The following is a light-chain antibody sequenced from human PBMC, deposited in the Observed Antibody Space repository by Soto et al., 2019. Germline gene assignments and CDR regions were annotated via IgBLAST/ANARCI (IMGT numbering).Light chain of an antibody. CDR3: SSYAGSSVV. J-gene: IGLJ2*01. CDR1: SLDVGSYNL. CDR2: GVS. Sequence: QSALTQPPSASGSPGRSVAISCTGTSLDVGSYNLVSWHQQHPGKAPKVMIYGVSQRPSGVPDRFSGSKSGNTASLTVSGLQAEDEADYYCSSYAGSSVVFGAGTKLTVL. V-gene: IGLV2-8*01.